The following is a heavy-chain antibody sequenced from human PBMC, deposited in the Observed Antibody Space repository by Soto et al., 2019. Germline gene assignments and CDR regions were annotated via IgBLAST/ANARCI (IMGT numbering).Heavy chain of an antibody. J-gene: IGHJ4*02. CDR1: AYTFSDYN. CDR3: ARHRFTSGSDYFDY. D-gene: IGHD6-19*01. Sequence: VKVSCKASAYTFSDYNLHWVRQAPGQGLEWMGSINPRNGDAVSAQKFQARIILTRDTSTTTAYMELSRLTSPDTAVYYCARHRFTSGSDYFDYWGQGTLVTVSS. V-gene: IGHV1-2*02. CDR2: INPRNGDA.